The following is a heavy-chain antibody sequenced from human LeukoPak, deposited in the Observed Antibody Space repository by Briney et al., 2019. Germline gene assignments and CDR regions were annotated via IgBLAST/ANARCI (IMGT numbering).Heavy chain of an antibody. Sequence: TSETLSLTCAVYGGSFSGYYWSWIRQPPGKGLEWIGEIDHSGSTNYNPSLKSRVTISVDTSKNQFSLKLSSVTAADTAVYYCARGFYFWSGYLDYWGQGTLVTVSS. CDR1: GGSFSGYY. D-gene: IGHD3-3*01. CDR2: IDHSGST. J-gene: IGHJ4*02. V-gene: IGHV4-34*01. CDR3: ARGFYFWSGYLDY.